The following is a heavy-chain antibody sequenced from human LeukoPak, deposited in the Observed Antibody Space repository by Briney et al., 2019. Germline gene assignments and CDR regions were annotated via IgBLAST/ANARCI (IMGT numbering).Heavy chain of an antibody. V-gene: IGHV3-30-3*01. CDR3: ARDEGGNLDY. J-gene: IGHJ4*02. CDR2: ISYDGSNK. Sequence: GGSLRLSCAASGFTFSSYAMHWVRQAPGKGLEWVAVISYDGSNKYYADSVKGRFTISRDNSKNTLYLQMNSLRAEDTAVYYCARDEGGNLDYWGQGTLVTVSS. CDR1: GFTFSSYA. D-gene: IGHD4-23*01.